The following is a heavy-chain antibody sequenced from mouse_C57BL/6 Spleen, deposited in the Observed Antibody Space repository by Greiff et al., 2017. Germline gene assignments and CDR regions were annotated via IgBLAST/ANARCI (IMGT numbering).Heavy chain of an antibody. CDR2: IYPGDGDT. CDR3: AREGRRDYFDY. CDR1: GYAFSSSW. D-gene: IGHD3-3*01. J-gene: IGHJ2*01. V-gene: IGHV1-82*01. Sequence: VQGVESGPELVKPGASVKISCKASGYAFSSSWMNWVKQRPGKGLEWIGRIYPGDGDTNYNGKFKGKATLTADKSSSTAYMQLSSLTSEDSAVYFCAREGRRDYFDYWGQGTTLTVSS.